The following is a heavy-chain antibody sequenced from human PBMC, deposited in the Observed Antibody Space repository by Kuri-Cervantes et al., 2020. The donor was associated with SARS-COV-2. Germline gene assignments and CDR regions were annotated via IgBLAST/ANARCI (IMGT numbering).Heavy chain of an antibody. V-gene: IGHV4-39*01. D-gene: IGHD6-19*01. J-gene: IGHJ4*02. Sequence: ESLKISCTVSGGSITTYSYYWGWIRQPPGKGPEWIGSLYYSGSTYYNPSLKSRVTISIDTSKNQFSLRLSSVTAADTAVYYCVRHPPIAVADYYFDYWGQGALVTVSS. CDR2: LYYSGST. CDR1: GGSITTYSYY. CDR3: VRHPPIAVADYYFDY.